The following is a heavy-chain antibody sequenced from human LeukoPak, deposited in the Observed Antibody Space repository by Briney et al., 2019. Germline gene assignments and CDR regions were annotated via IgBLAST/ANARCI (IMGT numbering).Heavy chain of an antibody. V-gene: IGHV4-30-4*08. J-gene: IGHJ6*03. CDR3: AREGSSGYYLYYYHMDV. CDR1: GGSISSGDYY. Sequence: PSQTLSLTCTVSGGSISSGDYYWSWIRQPPGKGLEWIGYIYYSGSTYYNPSLKSRVTISVDTSKNQFSLKLSSVTAADTAVYYCAREGSSGYYLYYYHMDVWGKGTTVTVSS. D-gene: IGHD3-22*01. CDR2: IYYSGST.